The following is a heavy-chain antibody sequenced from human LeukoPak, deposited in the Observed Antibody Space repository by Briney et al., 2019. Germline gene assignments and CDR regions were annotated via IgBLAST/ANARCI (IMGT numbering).Heavy chain of an antibody. CDR2: INHSGST. V-gene: IGHV4-34*01. J-gene: IGHJ6*02. CDR3: ARVMQQWLVNYFYYVMDV. CDR1: GGSFSGYY. D-gene: IGHD6-19*01. Sequence: SETLSLTCAVYGGSFSGYYWSWIRQPPGKGLEWIGEINHSGSTNYNPSLKSRVTISVDTSKNQFSLKLSSVTAADTAVHYCARVMQQWLVNYFYYVMDVWGQGTTVTVSS.